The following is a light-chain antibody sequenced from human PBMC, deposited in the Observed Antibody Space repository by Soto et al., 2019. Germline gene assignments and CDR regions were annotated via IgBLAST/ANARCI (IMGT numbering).Light chain of an antibody. CDR2: EGS. CDR1: SSDVGSYNL. Sequence: QSVLTQPASVSGSPGQSITISCTGTSSDVGSYNLVSWYQQHPGKAPKLMIYEGSKRPSGVSNRFSGSKSGNTASLTISGIQAEDEAEYYCCSYAGGSGFVVFGGGTKVTVL. CDR3: CSYAGGSGFVV. J-gene: IGLJ2*01. V-gene: IGLV2-23*03.